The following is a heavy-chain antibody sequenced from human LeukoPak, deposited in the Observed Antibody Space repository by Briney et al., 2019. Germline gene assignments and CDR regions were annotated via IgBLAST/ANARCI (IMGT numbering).Heavy chain of an antibody. V-gene: IGHV4-59*08. D-gene: IGHD6-13*01. J-gene: IGHJ3*02. Sequence: SETLSLTCTVSGGSISSYYWSWIRQPPGTGLEWIGYIYYSGSTNYNPSLKSRVTISVDTSKNQFSLKLSSVTAADTAVYYCARVPWTGYSSSYGAFDIWGQGTMVTVSS. CDR1: GGSISSYY. CDR2: IYYSGST. CDR3: ARVPWTGYSSSYGAFDI.